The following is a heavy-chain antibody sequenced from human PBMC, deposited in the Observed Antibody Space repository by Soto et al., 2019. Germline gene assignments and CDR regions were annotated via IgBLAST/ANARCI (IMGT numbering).Heavy chain of an antibody. CDR3: ARRSRRDFYYMDV. CDR1: GFTLSGYA. J-gene: IGHJ6*03. Sequence: EVQLAESGGGLAQPGGSLRLSCAASGFTLSGYAMDWVRQAPGKGLEYVSGISSNGVGTYYANSVQGRFTISRDNSKNTGYLQMGSLRPEDMAVYDCARRSRRDFYYMDVWGKGTTVTVSS. D-gene: IGHD6-6*01. CDR2: ISSNGVGT. V-gene: IGHV3-64*01.